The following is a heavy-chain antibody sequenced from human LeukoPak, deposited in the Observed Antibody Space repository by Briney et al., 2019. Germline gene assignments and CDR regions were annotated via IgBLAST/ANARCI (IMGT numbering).Heavy chain of an antibody. V-gene: IGHV3-53*04. D-gene: IGHD5-12*01. J-gene: IGHJ3*02. CDR3: VCAEYSGYEWVISPAFDI. Sequence: GGSLRLSCAASGFTVSSNYMSWVRPAPGEGLEWVLVIYSGGSTYYADPVQGRFTISRHNSKNTLYLQMNSLRAGDTAVYYCVCAEYSGYEWVISPAFDIWGQRTMVTVSS. CDR1: GFTVSSNY. CDR2: IYSGGST.